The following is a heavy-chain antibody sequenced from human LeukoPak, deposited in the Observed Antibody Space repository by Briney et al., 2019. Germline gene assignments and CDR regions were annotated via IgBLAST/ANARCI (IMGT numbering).Heavy chain of an antibody. D-gene: IGHD5-18*01. J-gene: IGHJ4*02. CDR1: GYTFTTYA. CDR2: SNAGNGNS. CDR3: ARGGGGYSYGLDY. V-gene: IGHV1-3*02. Sequence: ASVKVSCKASGYTFTTYAMHWVRQAPGQRPEWMGWSNAGNGNSKYSQEFQGKVTITRDTSASTAYMELSSLRSEDMAVYYCARGGGGYSYGLDYWGQGTLVTVSS.